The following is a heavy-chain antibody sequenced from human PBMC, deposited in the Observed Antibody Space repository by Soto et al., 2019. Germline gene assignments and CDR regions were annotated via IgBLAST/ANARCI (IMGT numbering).Heavy chain of an antibody. CDR2: MYHSGGN. CDR1: GHSINSAYY. J-gene: IGHJ3*02. D-gene: IGHD3-16*01. Sequence: LSLTCVVSGHSINSAYYWGWVRQPPGKGLEWIGSMYHSGGNFYNPSLQSRVSMSMVTSKNQFSLKLRSATAADTAVYYCAAYDFSGAAAFDIWGRGTRVTVSS. CDR3: AAYDFSGAAAFDI. V-gene: IGHV4-38-2*01.